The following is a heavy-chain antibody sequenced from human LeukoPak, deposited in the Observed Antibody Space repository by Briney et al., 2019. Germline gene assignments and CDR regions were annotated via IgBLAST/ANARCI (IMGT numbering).Heavy chain of an antibody. J-gene: IGHJ4*02. V-gene: IGHV3-30*02. CDR3: AKDQRWESPHYLDS. CDR1: GFSFSTFV. Sequence: PGGSLRLSCAASGFSFSTFVMHWVRQAPGKGLEWVAVIRPDGSHISYVDPVKGRFTISRDNSKNTLYVQMNSLRDEDTALYYCAKDQRWESPHYLDSWGQGTLVTVSS. D-gene: IGHD1-26*01. CDR2: IRPDGSHI.